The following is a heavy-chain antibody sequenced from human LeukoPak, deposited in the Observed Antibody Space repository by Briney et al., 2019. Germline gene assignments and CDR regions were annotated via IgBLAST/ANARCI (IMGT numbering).Heavy chain of an antibody. CDR1: GYTFLDYY. D-gene: IGHD7-27*01. CDR2: IHPNSAAT. V-gene: IGHV1-2*06. CDR3: ARDLPSTSNWELDY. J-gene: IGHJ4*02. Sequence: ASMKGSCKAFGYTFLDYYIHRVRQAPGPRLEWMGRIHPNSAATEYAENFQSRVTMTRDTSISTAYMELSRVTSDDTAVYYCARDLPSTSNWELDYWGQGTLVTVSS.